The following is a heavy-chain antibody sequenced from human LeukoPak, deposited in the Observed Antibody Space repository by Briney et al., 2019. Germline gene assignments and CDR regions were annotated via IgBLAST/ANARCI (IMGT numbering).Heavy chain of an antibody. CDR3: ARAEYSSSSGYYFDY. V-gene: IGHV4-34*01. Sequence: PSETLSLTCAVYGGSFSGYYWSWIRQPPGKGLEWIGEINHSGSTNYNPSLKSRVTISVDTSKNQFPLKLSSVTAADTAVYYCARAEYSSSSGYYFDYWGQGTLVTVSS. CDR2: INHSGST. CDR1: GGSFSGYY. D-gene: IGHD6-6*01. J-gene: IGHJ4*02.